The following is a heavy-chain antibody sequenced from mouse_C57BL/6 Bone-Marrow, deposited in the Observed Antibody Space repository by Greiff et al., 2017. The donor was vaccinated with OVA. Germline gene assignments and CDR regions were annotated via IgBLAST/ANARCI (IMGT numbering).Heavy chain of an antibody. Sequence: QVTLKESGPGILQPSQTLSLTCSFSGFSLSTFGLGVGWIRQPSGKGLEWLAHIWWDDDKYYNPALKSRLTISKDTSKNQVFLKIANVDTADTATYYCARRSYDYDEGFAYWGQGTLVTVSA. CDR2: IWWDDDK. CDR1: GFSLSTFGLG. V-gene: IGHV8-8*01. CDR3: ARRSYDYDEGFAY. D-gene: IGHD2-4*01. J-gene: IGHJ3*01.